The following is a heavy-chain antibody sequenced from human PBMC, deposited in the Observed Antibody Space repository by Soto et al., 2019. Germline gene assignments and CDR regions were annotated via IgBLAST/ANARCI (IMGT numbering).Heavy chain of an antibody. V-gene: IGHV3-64*01. J-gene: IGHJ4*02. D-gene: IGHD3-9*01. CDR3: ARGDILTGYYKEFPFDY. CDR1: GFTFSSYA. Sequence: PGGSLRLSCASSGFTFSSYAMHWVRQAPGKGLEYVSAISSNGGSTYYANSVKGRFTISRDNSKNALYLQMGSLRAEDMAVYYCARGDILTGYYKEFPFDYWGQGTLVTVSS. CDR2: ISSNGGST.